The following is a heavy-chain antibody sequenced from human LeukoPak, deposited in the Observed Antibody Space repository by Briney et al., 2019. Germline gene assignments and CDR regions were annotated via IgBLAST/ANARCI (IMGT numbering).Heavy chain of an antibody. CDR1: GYTFTSYG. J-gene: IGHJ4*02. Sequence: ASVKVSCKASGYTFTSYGISWVRQAPGQGLEWMGWISAYNGNTNYAQKLQGRVTMTTDTSTSTAYMELRSLRSDDTAVYYCAPTAALEYYFDYWGQGTLVTVSS. CDR2: ISAYNGNT. D-gene: IGHD2-2*01. V-gene: IGHV1-18*01. CDR3: APTAALEYYFDY.